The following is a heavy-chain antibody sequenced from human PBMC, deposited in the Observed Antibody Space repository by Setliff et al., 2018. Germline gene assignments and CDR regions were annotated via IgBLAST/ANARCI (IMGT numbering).Heavy chain of an antibody. CDR2: MYHSGST. V-gene: IGHV4-38-2*01. J-gene: IGHJ4*02. Sequence: SETLSLTCAVSYYSISSGYYWGWIRQPPGKGLEWIGSMYHSGSTYYSPSLESRVTISVDMSKNHLSLKLSSVTAADTAVYFCARDNTILGVTDYWGQGALVTVSS. D-gene: IGHD3-10*01. CDR1: YYSISSGYY. CDR3: ARDNTILGVTDY.